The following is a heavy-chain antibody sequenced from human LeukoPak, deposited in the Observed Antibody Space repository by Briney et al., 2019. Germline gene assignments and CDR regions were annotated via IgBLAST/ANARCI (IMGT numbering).Heavy chain of an antibody. CDR1: GFTFISYG. CDR2: ISKDGSDK. Sequence: GGSLRLSCAASGFTFISYGIHWVRQAPGKGLEWVAVISKDGSDKKYADSVKGRFIISRDNSKNTLYLQMNSLRAEDTAVYYCARAAVHYYSVMDVWGQGTTVTVFS. V-gene: IGHV3-30*03. CDR3: ARAAVHYYSVMDV. J-gene: IGHJ6*02. D-gene: IGHD6-25*01.